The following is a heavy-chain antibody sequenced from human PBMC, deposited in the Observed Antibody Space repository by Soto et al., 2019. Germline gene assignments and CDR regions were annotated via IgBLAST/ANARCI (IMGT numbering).Heavy chain of an antibody. D-gene: IGHD3-16*01. CDR2: INPSGGST. J-gene: IGHJ4*02. CDR3: VRDQSRGGVIDY. V-gene: IGHV1-46*01. Sequence: ASVKVSCKASGYTFTSYYMHWVRQAPGQGLEWMGIINPSGGSTSYAQKFQGRVTMTRDTSTSTVYMELSSLRSEDTAVYYCVRDQSRGGVIDYWGQGTLVTVSS. CDR1: GYTFTSYY.